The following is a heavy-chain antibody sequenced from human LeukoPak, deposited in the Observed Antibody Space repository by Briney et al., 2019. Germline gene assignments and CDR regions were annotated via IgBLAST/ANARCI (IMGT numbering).Heavy chain of an antibody. CDR3: ATELGYCSSTSCYDPGY. CDR1: GFAFDDYA. CDR2: INWNGGST. Sequence: PGGSLRLSCAASGFAFDDYAMHWVRQAPGKGLEWVSGINWNGGSTGYADSVKGRFTISRDNAKNSLYLQMNSLRAEDTALYYCATELGYCSSTSCYDPGYWGQGTLVTVSS. J-gene: IGHJ4*02. V-gene: IGHV3-20*04. D-gene: IGHD2-2*01.